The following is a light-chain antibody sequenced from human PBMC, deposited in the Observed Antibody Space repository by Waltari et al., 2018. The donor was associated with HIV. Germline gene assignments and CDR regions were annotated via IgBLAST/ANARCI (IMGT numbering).Light chain of an antibody. CDR2: DVN. V-gene: IGLV2-23*02. CDR1: NSDVGAYDY. CDR3: CSYAGSNFV. J-gene: IGLJ1*01. Sequence: QSALTQPASVSGSPGQSFTLSCTGTNSDVGAYDYVTWYQQHPGKAPTLILYDVNRRPSGVSYRFSGSKSGNTASLTISGLQAEDEADYYCCSYAGSNFVFGSGTKVIVL.